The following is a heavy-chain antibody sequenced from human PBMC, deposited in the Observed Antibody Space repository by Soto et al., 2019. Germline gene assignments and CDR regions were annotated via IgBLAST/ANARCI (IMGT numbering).Heavy chain of an antibody. Sequence: GGSLRLACAASEFTFSNYGMSWVRQAPGKGLEWVSAIAGSGGGANYADSVKGRFTISRDNSQNTLYLQMNNLRAEDTAVYYCAKGRSTITTRSXMDVWAQGTTVTVSS. CDR1: EFTFSNYG. CDR2: IAGSGGGA. J-gene: IGHJ6*02. D-gene: IGHD4-4*01. V-gene: IGHV3-23*01. CDR3: AKGRSTITTRSXMDV.